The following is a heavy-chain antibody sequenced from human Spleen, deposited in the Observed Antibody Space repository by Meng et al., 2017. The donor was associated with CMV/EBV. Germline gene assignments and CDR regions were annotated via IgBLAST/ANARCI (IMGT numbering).Heavy chain of an antibody. V-gene: IGHV4-61*01. Sequence: SETLSLTCTVSGGSVSSRSHYWTWIRQSPGNGLEWIGYIYYSGSTTYNPSLKSRLTISVDTSKNQFSLKLNSVTAADTAVYYCARQLGGSYYNYWGQGTLVTVSS. D-gene: IGHD1-26*01. CDR2: IYYSGST. CDR1: GGSVSSRSHY. J-gene: IGHJ4*02. CDR3: ARQLGGSYYNY.